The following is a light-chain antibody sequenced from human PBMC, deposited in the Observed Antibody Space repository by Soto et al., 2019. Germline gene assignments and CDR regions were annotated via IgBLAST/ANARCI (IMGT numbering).Light chain of an antibody. Sequence: EIVMTQSPATLSVSPGERATLSCRASQSVNRNLAWYQQKPGQAPRLLIYAASTRATGIPARFSGSGSETEFTLTISSLQSEAFALYYCQPYNNWWTFGQGTKVEI. CDR3: QPYNNWWT. V-gene: IGKV3-15*01. J-gene: IGKJ1*01. CDR1: QSVNRN. CDR2: AAS.